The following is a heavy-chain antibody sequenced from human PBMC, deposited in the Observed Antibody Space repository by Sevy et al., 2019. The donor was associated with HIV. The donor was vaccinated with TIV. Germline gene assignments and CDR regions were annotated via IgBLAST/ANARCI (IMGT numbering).Heavy chain of an antibody. V-gene: IGHV1-24*01. CDR2: LDPEDGET. Sequence: ASVKVSCKVSGYRLIELSMHWVRQAPGKGLEWMGHLDPEDGETIYAQKLQGRVTMTEDTSTDTAYMEVSSLRSEDTALYTLSADRRADYCSGNGCQRNYYYVLDFFGQGTTVTVSS. D-gene: IGHD2-15*01. J-gene: IGHJ6*02. CDR1: GYRLIELS. CDR3: SADRRADYCSGNGCQRNYYYVLDF.